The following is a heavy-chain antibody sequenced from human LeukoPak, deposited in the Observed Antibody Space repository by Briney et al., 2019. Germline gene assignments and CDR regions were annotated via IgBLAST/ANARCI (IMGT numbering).Heavy chain of an antibody. CDR3: AKDGGSSSPYYFDY. D-gene: IGHD6-6*01. Sequence: PGGSLRLSCAVSGFTFSSYGMHWVRQAPGKGLGWVAVIWYDENNKYHADSVKGRFAISRDNSKNTVYLQMNSLRAEDTAVYYCAKDGGSSSPYYFDYWGQGTLVTVSS. CDR1: GFTFSSYG. J-gene: IGHJ4*02. CDR2: IWYDENNK. V-gene: IGHV3-33*06.